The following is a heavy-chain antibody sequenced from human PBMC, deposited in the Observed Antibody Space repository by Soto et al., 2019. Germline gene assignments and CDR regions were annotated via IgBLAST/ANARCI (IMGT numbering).Heavy chain of an antibody. CDR3: ARDNSGYDDHFDY. V-gene: IGHV3-33*01. CDR1: GFTFSSYG. D-gene: IGHD5-12*01. CDR2: IWYDGSNK. Sequence: QVQLVESGGGVVQPGRSLRLSCAASGFTFSSYGMHWVRQAPGKGLEWVAVIWYDGSNKYYADSVKGRFTISRDNSKNTLYLQMNSLRAEDTAVYYCARDNSGYDDHFDYWGQGTLVTVSS. J-gene: IGHJ4*02.